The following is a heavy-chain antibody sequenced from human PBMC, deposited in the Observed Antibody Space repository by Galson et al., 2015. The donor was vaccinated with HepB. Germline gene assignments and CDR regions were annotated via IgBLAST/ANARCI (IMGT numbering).Heavy chain of an antibody. J-gene: IGHJ4*02. D-gene: IGHD3-22*01. Sequence: SLRLSCAASGFTFSSYSMSWVRQAPGKGLEWVSCITGSGVSTYYADSVKGRFTISRDNSKNTVYLQMNSLRAEDTAVYFCARGPYFDSSPFEYWGQGTRATVS. CDR1: GFTFSSYS. V-gene: IGHV3-23*01. CDR2: ITGSGVST. CDR3: ARGPYFDSSPFEY.